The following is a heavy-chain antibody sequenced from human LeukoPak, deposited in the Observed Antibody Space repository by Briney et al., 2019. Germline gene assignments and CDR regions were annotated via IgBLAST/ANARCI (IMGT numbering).Heavy chain of an antibody. CDR1: GFTFSSYW. D-gene: IGHD5-18*01. J-gene: IGHJ4*02. CDR2: IKQDGSEK. V-gene: IGHV3-7*01. CDR3: ARDLSRIHLWSNPYFDY. Sequence: GGSLRLSRAASGFTFSSYWMSWVRQAPGKGLEWVANIKQDGSEKYYVGSVKGRFTISRDNAKNSLYLQMNSLRAEDTAVYYCARDLSRIHLWSNPYFDYWGQGTLVTVSS.